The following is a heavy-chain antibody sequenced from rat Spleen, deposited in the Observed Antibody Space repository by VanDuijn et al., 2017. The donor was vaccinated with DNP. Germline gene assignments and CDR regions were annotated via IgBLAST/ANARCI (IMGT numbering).Heavy chain of an antibody. Sequence: QVQLKESGPGLVQPSQTLSLTCTVSGFSLTSYGASWVRQPPGKGLEWIAAIWSDGSTDYNSALTSRLSITRDTSKSQVLLKMNSLQTEDTAMYFCARLRDSGPHYYAMDAWGQGTSVTVSS. CDR3: ARLRDSGPHYYAMDA. CDR2: IWSDGST. CDR1: GFSLTSYG. V-gene: IGHV2-16*01. J-gene: IGHJ4*01. D-gene: IGHD1-11*01.